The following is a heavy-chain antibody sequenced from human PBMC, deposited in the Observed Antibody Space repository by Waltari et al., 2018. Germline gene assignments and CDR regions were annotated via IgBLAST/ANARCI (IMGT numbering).Heavy chain of an antibody. CDR1: GGTFSSYA. V-gene: IGHV1-69*01. Sequence: QVQLVQSGAEVKKPGSSVKVSCKASGGTFSSYAISWVRQAPGQGLEWMGGIIPIFGTANYAQKFQGRVTSTADESTSTAYMELSSLRSEDTAVYYCARANGSGSYKYYYYYMDVWGKGTTVTVSS. J-gene: IGHJ6*03. D-gene: IGHD3-10*01. CDR3: ARANGSGSYKYYYYYMDV. CDR2: IIPIFGTA.